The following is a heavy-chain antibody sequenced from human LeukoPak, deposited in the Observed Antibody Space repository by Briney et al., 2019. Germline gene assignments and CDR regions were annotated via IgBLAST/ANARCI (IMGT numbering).Heavy chain of an antibody. D-gene: IGHD3-9*01. CDR2: ISGSGGST. V-gene: IGHV3-23*01. CDR3: AKDEYYDILTGYYPFDY. Sequence: GGSLRLSCAASGFTFSSYAMHWVRQAPGKGLEWVSAISGSGGSTYYADSVKGRFTISRDNSKNTLYLQMNSLRAEDTAVYYCAKDEYYDILTGYYPFDYWGQGTLVTVSS. J-gene: IGHJ4*02. CDR1: GFTFSSYA.